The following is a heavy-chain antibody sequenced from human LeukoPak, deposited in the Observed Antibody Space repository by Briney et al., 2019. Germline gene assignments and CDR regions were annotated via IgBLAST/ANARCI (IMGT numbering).Heavy chain of an antibody. CDR2: VGPSGART. J-gene: IGHJ4*02. CDR3: AKRNIAVAGGFDY. D-gene: IGHD6-19*01. V-gene: IGHV3-23*01. Sequence: GGSLRLSCAASGFTFSHHGMNWVRQAPGKGLEWVSGVGPSGARTYYADSVKGRFTVSRDNSKNMVFLQMNSLRAEDTAVYYCAKRNIAVAGGFDYWGQGTLVTVSS. CDR1: GFTFSHHG.